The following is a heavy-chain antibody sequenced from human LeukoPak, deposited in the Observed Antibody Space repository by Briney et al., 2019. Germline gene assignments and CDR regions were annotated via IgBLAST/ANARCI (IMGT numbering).Heavy chain of an antibody. V-gene: IGHV4-59*01. CDR2: IYYSGST. CDR3: ARDYCSGGSCYYAAFDI. D-gene: IGHD2-15*01. J-gene: IGHJ3*02. CDR1: GGSFSGYY. Sequence: SETLSLTCAVYGGSFSGYYWSWIRQPPGKGLEWIGYIYYSGSTNYNPSLKSRVTISVDTSKNQFSLKLSSVTAADTAVYYCARDYCSGGSCYYAAFDIWGQGTMVTVSS.